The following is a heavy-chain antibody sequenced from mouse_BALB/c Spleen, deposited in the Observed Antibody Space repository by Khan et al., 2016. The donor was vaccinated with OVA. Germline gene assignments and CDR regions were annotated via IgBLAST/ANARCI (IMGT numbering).Heavy chain of an antibody. V-gene: IGHV3-5*02. CDR2: IYYSGTI. J-gene: IGHJ1*01. Sequence: EVQLQESGPGLVKPSQTVSLTCTVTGITITTRNYRWSWIRQFPGNKLEWIGYIYYSGTITYNQSLTSRATITRDTSKNQFFLEMNSLTAEDAATYYCARDEYYGYWYFDVWGAGTTVTVSS. CDR3: ARDEYYGYWYFDV. CDR1: GITITTRNYR. D-gene: IGHD1-1*01.